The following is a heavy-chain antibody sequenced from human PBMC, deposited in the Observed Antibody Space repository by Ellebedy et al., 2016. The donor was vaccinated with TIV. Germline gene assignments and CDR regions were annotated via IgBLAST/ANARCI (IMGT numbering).Heavy chain of an antibody. Sequence: PGGSLRLSCTASGFTLSNYWMTWVRQAPGRGLEWVANINEDGTKKHFVDSVRGRFTISRDDAGNSLFLQMNRLGAEDTAVYYCARAIYGASYLWGRGTLVTVSS. CDR3: ARAIYGASYL. CDR2: INEDGTKK. CDR1: GFTLSNYW. J-gene: IGHJ2*01. V-gene: IGHV3-7*01. D-gene: IGHD4-17*01.